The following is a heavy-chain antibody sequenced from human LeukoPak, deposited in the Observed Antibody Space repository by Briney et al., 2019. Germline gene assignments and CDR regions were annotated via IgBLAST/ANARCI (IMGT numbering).Heavy chain of an antibody. CDR3: ATSLYGDYEADY. CDR1: GGSIKSHY. J-gene: IGHJ4*02. CDR2: AYYSGTT. Sequence: KPSETLSLTCSVSGGSIKSHYYTWLRQPPGKGLEWIGYAYYSGTTSYNPSLESRVSISDDTSKNQVFLWLTSVTAADTAVYYCATSLYGDYEADYWGPGILVTVSS. D-gene: IGHD5-12*01. V-gene: IGHV4-59*11.